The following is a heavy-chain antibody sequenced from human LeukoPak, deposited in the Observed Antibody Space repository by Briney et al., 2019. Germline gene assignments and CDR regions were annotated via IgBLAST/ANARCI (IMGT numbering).Heavy chain of an antibody. CDR3: TASRIPDY. D-gene: IGHD2-21*01. J-gene: IGHJ4*02. CDR1: GFSLSSYW. CDR2: INTDGSST. Sequence: GGSLRLSCAASGFSLSSYWMHWVRQAPGKGLVWVSQINTDGSSTNYADSVKGRFTTSRDNAKNRVYLQMNSLRDEDTAVYYCTASRIPDYWGQGTLVTVSS. V-gene: IGHV3-74*01.